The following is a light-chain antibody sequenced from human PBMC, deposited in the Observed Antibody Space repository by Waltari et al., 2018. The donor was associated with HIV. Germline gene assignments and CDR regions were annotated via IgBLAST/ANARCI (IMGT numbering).Light chain of an antibody. CDR1: QSVLYSSNNKNY. CDR2: WAS. J-gene: IGKJ1*01. CDR3: QKYYSTPRT. Sequence: DIVMTQSPDSLAVSLGERATINCKSSQSVLYSSNNKNYLAWYQQKPGQPPKLLIYWASTRESGVPDRFSGSGSGTDFTLTISSLQADDVAVYYCQKYYSTPRTFGQGTKVEIK. V-gene: IGKV4-1*01.